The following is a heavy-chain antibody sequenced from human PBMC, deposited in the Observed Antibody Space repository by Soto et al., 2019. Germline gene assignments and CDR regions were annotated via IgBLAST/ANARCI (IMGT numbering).Heavy chain of an antibody. D-gene: IGHD1-7*01. CDR2: INHSGST. CDR3: ARNYWFDP. J-gene: IGHJ5*02. V-gene: IGHV4-34*01. Sequence: LSLTCAVYGGSFSGYYWSWIRQPPGKGLEWIGEINHSGSTNYNPSLKSRVTISVDTSKNQFSLKLSSVTAADTAVYYCARNYWFDPWGQGTLVT. CDR1: GGSFSGYY.